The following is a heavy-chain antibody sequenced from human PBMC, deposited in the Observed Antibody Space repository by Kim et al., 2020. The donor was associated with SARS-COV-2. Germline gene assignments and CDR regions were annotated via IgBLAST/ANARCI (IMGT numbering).Heavy chain of an antibody. CDR3: ALNGGRRNYYDSSGYYLPFGGDY. V-gene: IGHV1-69*13. D-gene: IGHD3-22*01. CDR1: GGTFSSYA. CDR2: IIPIFGTA. Sequence: SVKVSCKASGGTFSSYAISWVRQAPGQGLEWMGGIIPIFGTANYAQKFQGRVTITADESTSTAYMELSSLRSEDTAVYYCALNGGRRNYYDSSGYYLPFGGDYWGQGTLVTVSS. J-gene: IGHJ4*02.